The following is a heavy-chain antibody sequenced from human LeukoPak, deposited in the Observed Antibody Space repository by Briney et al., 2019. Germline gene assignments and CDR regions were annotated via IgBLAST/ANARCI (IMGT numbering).Heavy chain of an antibody. J-gene: IGHJ4*02. CDR1: GGSRSGYY. CDR2: SNHSGST. CDR3: ARGMTPYYYDSSGYLDY. Sequence: SETLSLTCAVYGGSRSGYYWSWIRQPTGKGLEWIGESNHSGSTNYNPSLKSRVTISVDTSKNQFSLKLSSVTAADTAVYYCARGMTPYYYDSSGYLDYWGQGTLVTVSS. D-gene: IGHD3-22*01. V-gene: IGHV4-34*01.